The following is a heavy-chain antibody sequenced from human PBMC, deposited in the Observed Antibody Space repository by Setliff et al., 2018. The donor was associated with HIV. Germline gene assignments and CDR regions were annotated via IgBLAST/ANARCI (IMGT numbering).Heavy chain of an antibody. D-gene: IGHD2-15*01. J-gene: IGHJ3*02. CDR3: ARVFPPIRGAPFGTPPGAFDI. V-gene: IGHV4-4*07. Sequence: SETLSLTCTVSGGSLGGYYWSWIRQPAGKRLEWIGRIFASGTTNYNPSLKSRVSMSIDTSKSQFSLKLNSVAAADTAVYYCARVFPPIRGAPFGTPPGAFDIWGQGTMVTVSS. CDR1: GGSLGGYY. CDR2: IFASGTT.